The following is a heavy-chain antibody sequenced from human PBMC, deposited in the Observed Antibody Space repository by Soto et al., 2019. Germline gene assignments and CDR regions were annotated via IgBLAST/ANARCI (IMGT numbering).Heavy chain of an antibody. CDR3: ARWTSQYYDIEGDYYYYMDV. J-gene: IGHJ6*03. CDR1: SGSISSSNW. CDR2: IYHSGST. Sequence: SETLSLTCAVSSGSISSSNWWSWVRQPPGKGLEWIGEIYHSGSTNYNPSLKSRVTISVDKSKNQFSLKLSSVTAADTAVYYCARWTSQYYDIEGDYYYYMDVWGKGTTVTVSS. D-gene: IGHD3-9*01. V-gene: IGHV4-4*02.